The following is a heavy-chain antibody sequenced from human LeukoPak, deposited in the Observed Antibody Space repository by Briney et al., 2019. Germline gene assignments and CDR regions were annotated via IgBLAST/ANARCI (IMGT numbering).Heavy chain of an antibody. V-gene: IGHV3-23*01. Sequence: PGGSLRLSCAASGFTFSTYAMSWVRQAPGKGLGWVSAISATGGTTYYADSVKGRFTISRDNAKNSLYLQMNSLRDEDTAVYYCARDLPPGSSGWYLGYWGQGTLVTVSS. CDR3: ARDLPPGSSGWYLGY. J-gene: IGHJ4*02. CDR2: ISATGGTT. CDR1: GFTFSTYA. D-gene: IGHD6-19*01.